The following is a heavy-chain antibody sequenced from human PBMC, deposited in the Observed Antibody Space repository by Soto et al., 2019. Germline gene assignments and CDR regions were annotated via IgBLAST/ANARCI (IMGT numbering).Heavy chain of an antibody. V-gene: IGHV3-23*01. CDR1: GFTFNNFA. Sequence: EVQLLESGGALVQPGGSLRLACAASGFTFNNFAMSWVRQAPGKGLEWVSGITASGSFTYYAASVKGRFTISRDNRKNTLSLQIDSLRGEDTASYYCVKDISRWYYLDYWGPGTLVTVSS. CDR2: ITASGSFT. D-gene: IGHD6-13*01. J-gene: IGHJ4*02. CDR3: VKDISRWYYLDY.